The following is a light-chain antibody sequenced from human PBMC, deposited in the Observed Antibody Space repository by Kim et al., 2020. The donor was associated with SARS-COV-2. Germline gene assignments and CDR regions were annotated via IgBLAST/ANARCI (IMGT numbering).Light chain of an antibody. Sequence: PASISCRSNQSLLYRNGYNYLTWYLQKPGQSPQLLIYFGSIRASGVPDRFSGSGSGTDFALKISRVAAEDVGVYYCMQVLELPYTFGGGTKVDIK. CDR1: QSLLYRNGYNY. J-gene: IGKJ4*01. CDR2: FGS. V-gene: IGKV2-28*01. CDR3: MQVLELPYT.